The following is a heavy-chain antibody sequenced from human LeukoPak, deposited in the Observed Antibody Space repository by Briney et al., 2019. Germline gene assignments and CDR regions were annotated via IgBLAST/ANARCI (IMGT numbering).Heavy chain of an antibody. V-gene: IGHV3-64*02. CDR3: TRGPGYDYVWGSYRADY. CDR2: ITSSGSST. J-gene: IGHJ4*02. CDR1: GFIFYSYA. D-gene: IGHD3-16*02. Sequence: GGSLRLSCAGSGFIFYSYAMHWVRQAPGRGLEYVAAITSSGSSTFYADSVKGRFTISRDNSNNTLYLQMGSPRPEDMAVYYCTRGPGYDYVWGSYRADYWGQGTLVTVSS.